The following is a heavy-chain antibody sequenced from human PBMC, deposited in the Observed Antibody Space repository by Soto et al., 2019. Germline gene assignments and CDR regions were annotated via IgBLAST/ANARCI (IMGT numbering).Heavy chain of an antibody. CDR2: IYWDDDK. CDR3: AHSGIRYCSGGSCHDAFDI. J-gene: IGHJ3*02. Sequence: QITLKESGPTQVKPTQTLTLTCTFSGFSLSTSGVGVGGIRQPPGKALEWLALIYWDDDKRYSPSLKSWLTITKDTSKSQVVLTMTNMDPVDTATYYCAHSGIRYCSGGSCHDAFDIWGQETMVTVSS. V-gene: IGHV2-5*02. D-gene: IGHD2-15*01. CDR1: GFSLSTSGVG.